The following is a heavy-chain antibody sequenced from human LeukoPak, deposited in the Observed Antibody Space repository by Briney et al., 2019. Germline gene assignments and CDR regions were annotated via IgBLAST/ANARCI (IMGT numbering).Heavy chain of an antibody. CDR3: ARVARAFGSGSYGARNWFDP. V-gene: IGHV1-18*01. CDR1: GYTFTSYG. CDR2: ISAYNGNT. J-gene: IGHJ5*02. Sequence: VASVKVSCKASGYTFTSYGISWVRQAPGQGLEWMGWISAYNGNTNYAQKLQGRVTMTTDTSTSTAYMEVRSLRSDDTAVYYCARVARAFGSGSYGARNWFDPWGQGTLVTVSS. D-gene: IGHD3-10*01.